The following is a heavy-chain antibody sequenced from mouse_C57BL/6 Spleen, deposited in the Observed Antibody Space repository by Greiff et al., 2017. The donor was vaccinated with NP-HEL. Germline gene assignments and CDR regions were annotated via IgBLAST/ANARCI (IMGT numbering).Heavy chain of an antibody. D-gene: IGHD1-1*01. J-gene: IGHJ2*01. CDR2: IDPSDRYT. CDR1: GYTFTSYW. V-gene: IGHV1-69*01. Sequence: QVQLQQPGAELVMPGASVKLSCKASGYTFTSYWMHWVKQRPGQGLEWIGAIDPSDRYTNYNPKFKGKSTLTVDKSSSTAYMQLNRRTSEDSAVYNGARPLFTTVVAPFDYWGQGTTLTVSS. CDR3: ARPLFTTVVAPFDY.